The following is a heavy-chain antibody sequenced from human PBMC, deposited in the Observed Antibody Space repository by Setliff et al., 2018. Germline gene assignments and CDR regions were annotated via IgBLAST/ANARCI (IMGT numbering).Heavy chain of an antibody. CDR1: GYNFSSYG. CDR3: ARVQEYYDSSGYEGRYFDY. J-gene: IGHJ4*02. D-gene: IGHD3-22*01. Sequence: ASVKVSCKASGYNFSSYGISWVRQAPGQGLEWMGWISAYNGNTNYAQKLQGRVTMTTDTSTSTAYMELRSLRSDDTAVYYCARVQEYYDSSGYEGRYFDYWGQGTLVTVSS. V-gene: IGHV1-18*01. CDR2: ISAYNGNT.